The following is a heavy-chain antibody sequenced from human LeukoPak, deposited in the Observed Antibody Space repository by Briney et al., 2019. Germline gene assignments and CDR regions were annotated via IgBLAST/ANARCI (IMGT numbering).Heavy chain of an antibody. J-gene: IGHJ4*02. CDR2: ISGSGGST. D-gene: IGHD2-2*01. CDR1: GFTFSSYA. V-gene: IGHV3-23*01. Sequence: GGSLRLSCAASGFTFSSYAMSWVRQAPGKGLEWVSAISGSGGSTYYADSVKGRFTISRDNSKNTLYLQMNSLRAEDTAVYYCAKESYCRSTSCYPGDYWGQGTLVTVSS. CDR3: AKESYCRSTSCYPGDY.